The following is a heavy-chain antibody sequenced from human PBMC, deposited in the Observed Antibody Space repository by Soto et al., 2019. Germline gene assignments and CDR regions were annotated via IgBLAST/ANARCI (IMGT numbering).Heavy chain of an antibody. Sequence: EVQLVESGGGLVQPGGSLRLSCAASGFTFSSYWMHWVRQAPGKGLVWVARINSDGSSTSYADSVKGRFTISRDNAKNTLYLQMNSLRAEDTAVYYCARDRGWFGEVPFDYWGQGTLVTVSS. D-gene: IGHD3-10*01. V-gene: IGHV3-74*01. CDR3: ARDRGWFGEVPFDY. CDR1: GFTFSSYW. J-gene: IGHJ4*02. CDR2: INSDGSST.